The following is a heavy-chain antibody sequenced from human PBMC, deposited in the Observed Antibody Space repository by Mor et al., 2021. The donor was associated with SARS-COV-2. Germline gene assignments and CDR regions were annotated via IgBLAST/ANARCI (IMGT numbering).Heavy chain of an antibody. J-gene: IGHJ3*02. CDR3: ARQAGECDFDI. D-gene: IGHD3-10*01. V-gene: IGHV3-30*07. Sequence: KGRFTISRDNSKNTLYLQMNSLRYEETDVYYCARQAGECDFDIWGKGTMVTVSS.